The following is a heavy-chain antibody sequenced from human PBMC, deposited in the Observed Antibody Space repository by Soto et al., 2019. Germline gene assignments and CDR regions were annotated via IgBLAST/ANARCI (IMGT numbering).Heavy chain of an antibody. V-gene: IGHV4-59*01. CDR2: IYYSGST. J-gene: IGHJ4*02. D-gene: IGHD3-22*01. CDR3: ARVNDSSGYYFDY. Sequence: SETLSLTCTVSGGSISSYYWSWIRQPPGKGLEWIGYIYYSGSTNYNPSLKSRVTISVDTSKNQFSLKLSSVTAADTAVYYCARVNDSSGYYFDYWGQGTLVTV. CDR1: GGSISSYY.